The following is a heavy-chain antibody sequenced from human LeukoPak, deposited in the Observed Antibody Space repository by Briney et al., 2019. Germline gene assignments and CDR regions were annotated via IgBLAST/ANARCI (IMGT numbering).Heavy chain of an antibody. CDR3: ARVYDVLTGGFDH. D-gene: IGHD3-9*01. Sequence: GGSLRLSCASSGFTFRRYDMNWVRQAPGKGLEWVSFISSSIISIHYADSVQGRFTISRDNARNILYLQMNSLRAEDTAVYYCARVYDVLTGGFDHWGQGALVTVSS. J-gene: IGHJ4*02. CDR1: GFTFRRYD. CDR2: ISSSIISI. V-gene: IGHV3-21*01.